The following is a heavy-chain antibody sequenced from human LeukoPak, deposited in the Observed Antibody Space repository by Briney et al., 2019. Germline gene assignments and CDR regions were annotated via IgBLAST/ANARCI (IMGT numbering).Heavy chain of an antibody. D-gene: IGHD6-19*01. V-gene: IGHV3-23*01. J-gene: IGHJ4*02. CDR3: AKDQGSGWSSYDY. CDR1: GFSFSGYA. Sequence: GGSLRLSCAASGFSFSGYAMSWVRQAPGKGLEWVSFISDSGSKTYYADSLEGRFTMSRDNSNNMLYLQMNSLRAEDTAVYYCAKDQGSGWSSYDYWGQGTLVTVSS. CDR2: ISDSGSKT.